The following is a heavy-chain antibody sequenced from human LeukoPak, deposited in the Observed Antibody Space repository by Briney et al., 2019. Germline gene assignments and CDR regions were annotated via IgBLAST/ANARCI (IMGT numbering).Heavy chain of an antibody. CDR2: NCYSGST. CDR3: AKQVIFVVVVAASVWFVP. V-gene: IGHV4-39*01. J-gene: IGHJ5*02. CDR1: GGSISSCCYY. D-gene: IGHD2-15*01. Sequence: PSETLSLTCTVSGGSISSCCYYWIWIRQPPGMELVWIGSNCYSGSTYYHPSLKSRVTISVDTCKNQFSLKLSSVTAADMAVYYRAKQVIFVVVVAASVWFVPCGQGTLVTVSS.